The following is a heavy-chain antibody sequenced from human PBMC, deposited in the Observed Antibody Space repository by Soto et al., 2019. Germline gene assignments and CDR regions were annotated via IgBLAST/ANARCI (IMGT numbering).Heavy chain of an antibody. D-gene: IGHD3-3*01. Sequence: SVKVSCKASGGTFGSYASSWVRQAPGQGLEWMGGIIPIFGTANYAQKFQGRVTITADESTSTAYMELSSLRSEDTAVYYCARDRAPITIFGVVTNTDGYYYGMDVWGQGTTLTVSS. J-gene: IGHJ6*02. V-gene: IGHV1-69*13. CDR2: IIPIFGTA. CDR1: GGTFGSYA. CDR3: ARDRAPITIFGVVTNTDGYYYGMDV.